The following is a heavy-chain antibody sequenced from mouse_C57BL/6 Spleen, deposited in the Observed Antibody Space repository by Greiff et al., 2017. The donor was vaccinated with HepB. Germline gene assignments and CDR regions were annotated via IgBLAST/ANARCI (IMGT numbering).Heavy chain of an antibody. CDR1: GYTFTSYW. V-gene: IGHV1-7*01. J-gene: IGHJ2*01. CDR2: INPSSGYT. D-gene: IGHD1-1*01. CDR3: ARPGSSLVYFDY. Sequence: QVHVKQSGAELAKPGASVKLSCKASGYTFTSYWMHWVKQRPGQGLEWIGYINPSSGYTKYNQKFKDKATLTADKSSSTAYMQLRSLTYEDSAVYYCARPGSSLVYFDYWGQGTTRTVSS.